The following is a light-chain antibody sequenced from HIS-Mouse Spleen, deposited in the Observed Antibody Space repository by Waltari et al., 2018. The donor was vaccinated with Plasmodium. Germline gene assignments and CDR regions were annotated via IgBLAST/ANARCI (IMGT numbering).Light chain of an antibody. Sequence: SYELTQPPSVSVSPGQTARITCSGDALPKKYAYWYQQKSGQAPVLVIYEDSKRPSGIPGRFSGAMSGTRATLTISGAQVEDEADYYCYSTDSSGNHRVFGGGTKLTVL. J-gene: IGLJ3*02. V-gene: IGLV3-10*01. CDR1: ALPKKY. CDR3: YSTDSSGNHRV. CDR2: EDS.